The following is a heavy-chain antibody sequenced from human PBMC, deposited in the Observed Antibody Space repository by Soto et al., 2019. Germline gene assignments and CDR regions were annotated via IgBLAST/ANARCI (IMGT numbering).Heavy chain of an antibody. CDR3: VRDNPTCCGGDCYYSWLGGDYYYCMDV. V-gene: IGHV3-21*01. CDR1: GFTFSSYS. J-gene: IGHJ6*02. Sequence: GGSLRLSCAASGFTFSSYSMNWVRQAPGKGLEWVSSISSSSSYIYYADSVKGRFTISRDNAKNSLYLQMNSLRAEDTAVYYCVRDNPTCCGGDCYYSWLGGDYYYCMDVWGQGTTVTVSS. CDR2: ISSSSSYI. D-gene: IGHD2-21*02.